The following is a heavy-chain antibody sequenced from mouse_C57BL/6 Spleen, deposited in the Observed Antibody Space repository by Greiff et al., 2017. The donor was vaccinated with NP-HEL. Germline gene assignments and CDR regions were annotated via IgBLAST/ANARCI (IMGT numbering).Heavy chain of an antibody. V-gene: IGHV3-6*01. CDR2: ISYDGSN. J-gene: IGHJ3*01. D-gene: IGHD2-2*01. CDR3: ASGDGYDGSAY. Sequence: VQLQQSGPGLVKPSQSLSLTCSVTGYSITSGYYWNWIRQFPGNKLEWMGYISYDGSNNYNPSLKNRISITRDTSKNQFFLKLNSVTTEDTATYYCASGDGYDGSAYWGQGTLVTVSA. CDR1: GYSITSGYY.